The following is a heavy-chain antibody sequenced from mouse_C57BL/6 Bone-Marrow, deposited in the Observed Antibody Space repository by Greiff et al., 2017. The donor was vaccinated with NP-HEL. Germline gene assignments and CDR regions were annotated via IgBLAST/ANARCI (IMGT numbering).Heavy chain of an antibody. CDR2: IDPSDSYP. V-gene: IGHV1-59*01. Sequence: QVQLQQPGAELVRPGTSVKLSCKASGYTFTSYWMHWVKQRPGQGLEWIGVIDPSDSYPNYNQKFKGKATLTVDTSSSTAYMQLSSLTSEDSAVYYCARLAWFAYWGQGTLVTVSA. CDR3: ARLAWFAY. CDR1: GYTFTSYW. J-gene: IGHJ3*01.